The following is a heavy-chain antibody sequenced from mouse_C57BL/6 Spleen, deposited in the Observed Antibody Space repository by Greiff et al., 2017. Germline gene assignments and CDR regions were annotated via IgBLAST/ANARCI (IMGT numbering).Heavy chain of an antibody. Sequence: VQLQQSGAELVMPGASVKLSCKASGYTFTSYWMHWVKQRPGQGLEWIGEIDPSDSYTNYNQKFKGKSTLTVDKSSSTAYMQLSSLTSEDSAVYYCARSDVVTIVDAWFAYWGQGTLVTVSA. CDR2: IDPSDSYT. V-gene: IGHV1-69*01. D-gene: IGHD2-12*01. CDR3: ARSDVVTIVDAWFAY. J-gene: IGHJ3*01. CDR1: GYTFTSYW.